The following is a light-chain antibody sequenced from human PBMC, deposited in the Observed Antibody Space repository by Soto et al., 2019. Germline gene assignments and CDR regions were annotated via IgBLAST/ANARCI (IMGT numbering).Light chain of an antibody. J-gene: IGKJ3*01. Sequence: EIVLTQSPGTLSLSPGERATLSCRASQSVSVNSLAWYQQKGGQAPRLLIYAASTRATGVPDRFSGTGSGTDFALTLSRLGTDDSAVYYCQQYGGSPFTFGPGTKVDIK. V-gene: IGKV3-20*01. CDR3: QQYGGSPFT. CDR2: AAS. CDR1: QSVSVNS.